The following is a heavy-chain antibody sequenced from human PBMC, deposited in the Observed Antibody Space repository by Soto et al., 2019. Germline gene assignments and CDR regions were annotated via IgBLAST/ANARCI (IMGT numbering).Heavy chain of an antibody. CDR2: IYWDDDK. CDR3: AHRDGARFYFDY. CDR1: GFSLSTNEVS. Sequence: QITLKESGPTVVKPTQTLTLTCTLSGFSLSTNEVSVGWIRQPPGKDLEWLALIYWDDDKRYSPSLKNRLTITKDTSKNQVVLTMTNMDPGDTATYYCAHRDGARFYFDYWGQGTLVTVTS. J-gene: IGHJ4*02. V-gene: IGHV2-5*02.